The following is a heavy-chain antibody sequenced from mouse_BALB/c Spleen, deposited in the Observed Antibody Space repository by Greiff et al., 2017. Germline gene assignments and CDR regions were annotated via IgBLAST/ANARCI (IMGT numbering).Heavy chain of an antibody. CDR3: ARDKDRDYAMDY. Sequence: EVHLVESGGGLVQPGGSLRLSCATSGFTFTDYYMSWVRQPPGKALEWLGFIRNKANGYTTEYSASVKGRFTISRDNSQSILYLQMNTLRAEDRATYYCARDKDRDYAMDYWGQGTSVTVSS. CDR2: IRNKANGYTT. CDR1: GFTFTDYY. J-gene: IGHJ4*01. V-gene: IGHV7-3*02.